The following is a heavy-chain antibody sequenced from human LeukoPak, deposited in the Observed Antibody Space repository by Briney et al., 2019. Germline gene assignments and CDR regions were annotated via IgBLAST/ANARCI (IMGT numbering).Heavy chain of an antibody. J-gene: IGHJ4*02. Sequence: ASVKVSCKASGYTFSMYGFSWVRQAPGQGLEWMGRISAYTGDANYAQNLQGRVTLSTDTSTSTAYMEKRTLRSDDTAVYYCARDPTDCGDYEADFDYWGQGTLVTVSS. D-gene: IGHD4-17*01. CDR2: ISAYTGDA. CDR1: GYTFSMYG. CDR3: ARDPTDCGDYEADFDY. V-gene: IGHV1-18*01.